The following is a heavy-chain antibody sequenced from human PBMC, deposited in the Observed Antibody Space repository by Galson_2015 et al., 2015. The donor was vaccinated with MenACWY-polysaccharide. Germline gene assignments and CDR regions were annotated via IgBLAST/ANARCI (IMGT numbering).Heavy chain of an antibody. CDR3: ANDTLDKGAPSSSDI. CDR1: GFTFSSYA. CDR2: VSGRGDTT. D-gene: IGHD3-16*01. J-gene: IGHJ3*02. V-gene: IGHV3-23*01. Sequence: SLRLSCAASGFTFSSYAISWLRQAPGKGLEWVSAVSGRGDTTYYADSVKGRFTISRDNSRDMLWLQMNSLRAEDTAVYFCANDTLDKGAPSSSDIWGQGTMVTVSS.